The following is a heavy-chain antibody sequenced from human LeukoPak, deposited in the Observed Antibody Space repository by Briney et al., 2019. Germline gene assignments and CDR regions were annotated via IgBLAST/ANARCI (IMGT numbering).Heavy chain of an antibody. CDR1: GYTFTSYD. D-gene: IGHD1-26*01. V-gene: IGHV1-8*01. CDR2: INPNSGNT. Sequence: VASVKVSCKASGYTFTSYDINWVRQATGQGLEWMGWINPNSGNTGYAQKFQGRVTMTRNTSISTAYMELSSLRSEDTAVYYCASDLVGPDDAFDIWGQGTMVTVSS. J-gene: IGHJ3*02. CDR3: ASDLVGPDDAFDI.